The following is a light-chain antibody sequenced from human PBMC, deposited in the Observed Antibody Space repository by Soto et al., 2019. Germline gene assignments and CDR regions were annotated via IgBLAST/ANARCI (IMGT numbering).Light chain of an antibody. J-gene: IGKJ3*01. CDR1: QGIGDR. Sequence: DIQVTQSPSSLSASVGDRVTITCRASQGIGDRLGWYQQKPGNAPKRLIYATSNLESGVPSRFSGSGSGTEFTLTIRSLHPQHLAPYYCLQHDSFPFAFGTGTKVDI. V-gene: IGKV1-17*01. CDR3: LQHDSFPFA. CDR2: ATS.